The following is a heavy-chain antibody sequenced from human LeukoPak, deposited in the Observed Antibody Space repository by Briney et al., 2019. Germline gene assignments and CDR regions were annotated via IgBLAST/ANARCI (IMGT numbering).Heavy chain of an antibody. D-gene: IGHD5-18*01. CDR2: IIPIFGTA. CDR3: ALRGLYSYANDY. V-gene: IGHV1-69*13. J-gene: IGHJ4*02. Sequence: SVKVSCKDSGGTFSSYAISWVRQAPGQGLEWMGGIIPIFGTANYAQKFQGRVTITADESTSTAYMELSSLRSEDTAVYYCALRGLYSYANDYWGQGTLVTVSS. CDR1: GGTFSSYA.